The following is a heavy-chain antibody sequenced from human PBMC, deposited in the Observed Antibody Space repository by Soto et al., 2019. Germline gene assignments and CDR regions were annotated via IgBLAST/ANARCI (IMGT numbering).Heavy chain of an antibody. CDR2: IIPALGTA. D-gene: IGHD4-17*01. V-gene: IGHV1-69*08. Sequence: QDQLVQSGAEVKKPGSSVKVSCKASGGTFSSHTFSWVRQAPGQGLEWMGSIIPALGTATYAQKFQGRVTITADESATTVYMELNSLRSEDTAVYYCARPDFGDYWYFDLWGRGTRVTVST. CDR1: GGTFSSHT. J-gene: IGHJ2*01. CDR3: ARPDFGDYWYFDL.